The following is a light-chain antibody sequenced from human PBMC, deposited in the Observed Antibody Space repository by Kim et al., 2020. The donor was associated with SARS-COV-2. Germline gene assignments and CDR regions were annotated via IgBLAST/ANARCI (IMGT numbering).Light chain of an antibody. CDR1: STDVGGYNY. V-gene: IGLV2-11*01. CDR3: CSYAGSPPYV. J-gene: IGLJ1*01. Sequence: QSALTQPRSVSGSPGQSVTISCTGTSTDVGGYNYVSWYQQHPGKAPKLMIYDVTERPSGVPDRFSASKSGNTASLTISGLQAEDEADHYCCSYAGSPPYVFGTGTKVTVL. CDR2: DVT.